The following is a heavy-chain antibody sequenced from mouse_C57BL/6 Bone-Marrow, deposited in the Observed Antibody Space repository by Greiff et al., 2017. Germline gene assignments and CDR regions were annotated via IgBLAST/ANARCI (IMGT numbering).Heavy chain of an antibody. D-gene: IGHD1-1*01. CDR3: ARDYGSSYWYFDV. CDR1: GYTFTSYD. Sequence: QVQLQQSGPELVKPGASVKLSCKASGYTFTSYDINWVKQRPGQGLEWIGWIYPRDGSTKYNEKFKGKAPLTVDTSSSTAYMERHSLTSEDSAVYFCARDYGSSYWYFDVWGTGTTVTVSS. J-gene: IGHJ1*03. CDR2: IYPRDGST. V-gene: IGHV1-85*01.